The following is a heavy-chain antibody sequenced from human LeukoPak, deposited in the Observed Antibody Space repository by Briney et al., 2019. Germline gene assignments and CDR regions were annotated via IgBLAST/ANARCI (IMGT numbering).Heavy chain of an antibody. Sequence: GGSLRLPCAASGFTFSSYAMSWVRQAPGKGLEWVSAIIGSGSSTYYADSVTGRFTISRNNSKNTLFLQMNSLRAEDTAVYYCAKDRAQQLVLDFWGQGTLVTVSS. D-gene: IGHD6-13*01. V-gene: IGHV3-23*01. J-gene: IGHJ4*02. CDR3: AKDRAQQLVLDF. CDR1: GFTFSSYA. CDR2: IIGSGSST.